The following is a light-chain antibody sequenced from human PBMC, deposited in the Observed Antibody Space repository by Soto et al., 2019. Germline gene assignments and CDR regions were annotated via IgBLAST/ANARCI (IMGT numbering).Light chain of an antibody. V-gene: IGLV2-11*01. J-gene: IGLJ1*01. Sequence: QSVLTQPRSVSGSPGQSVTISCTGTRSDVGTYNYVSWYQQRPGQVPKLILFNVAKRPSGVPDRFSGSKSGNTASLTVSGLQAEDEADYYCTSHAGNYNFPYVFGTGTKLTVL. CDR1: RSDVGTYNY. CDR3: TSHAGNYNFPYV. CDR2: NVA.